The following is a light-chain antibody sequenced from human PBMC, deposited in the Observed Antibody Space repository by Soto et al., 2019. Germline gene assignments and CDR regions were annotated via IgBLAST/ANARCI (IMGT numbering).Light chain of an antibody. J-gene: IGKJ5*01. Sequence: EIVMAQSPATLSVSPGERATLSCRASQNVTSRVAWYQHKPGQAPRLLMYGTSTRATGVPARFSGSGSGTEFTLTISRLEPEDFAVYYCQQYGSSPGVTFGQGTRLENK. V-gene: IGKV3-15*01. CDR2: GTS. CDR3: QQYGSSPGVT. CDR1: QNVTSR.